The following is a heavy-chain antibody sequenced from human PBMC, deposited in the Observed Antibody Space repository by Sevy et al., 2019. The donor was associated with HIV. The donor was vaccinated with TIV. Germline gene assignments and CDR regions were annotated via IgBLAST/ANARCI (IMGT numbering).Heavy chain of an antibody. V-gene: IGHV1-24*01. CDR3: ATDNSTYYYDSSGYYYFWAFDI. CDR2: FDPEDGER. D-gene: IGHD3-22*01. CDR1: GYTLTELS. J-gene: IGHJ3*02. Sequence: ASVKVSCKVSGYTLTELSMHWVRQAPGKGLEWMGGFDPEDGERIYAQKFQGRVTMTEDTSTDTAYMELSSLRSEDTAVYYCATDNSTYYYDSSGYYYFWAFDIWGQGTMVTVSS.